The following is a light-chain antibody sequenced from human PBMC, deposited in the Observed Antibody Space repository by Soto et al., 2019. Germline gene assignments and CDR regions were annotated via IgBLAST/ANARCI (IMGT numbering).Light chain of an antibody. Sequence: QSALTQPSSASGSPGQSVTISCTGTSSDVGGYNYVSWYQQHPGKAPKVMIYEVSKRPSGVPDRFSGSRSGNTASLTVSGLQAEDEADYYCSSYAGSNVVFGGGTKVTVL. CDR3: SSYAGSNVV. J-gene: IGLJ2*01. CDR2: EVS. V-gene: IGLV2-8*01. CDR1: SSDVGGYNY.